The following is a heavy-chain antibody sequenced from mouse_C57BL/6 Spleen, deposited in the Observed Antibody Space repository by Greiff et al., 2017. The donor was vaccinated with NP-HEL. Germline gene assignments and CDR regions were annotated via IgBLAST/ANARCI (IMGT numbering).Heavy chain of an antibody. CDR1: GYAFSSSW. CDR2: IYPGDGDT. D-gene: IGHD3-2*02. Sequence: LVESGPELVKPGASVKISCKASGYAFSSSWMNWVKQRPGKGLEWIGRIYPGDGDTNYNGKFKGKATLTADKSSSTAYMRLSSLTSEDSAVYFCARDSSGYPWFAYWGQGTLVTVSA. J-gene: IGHJ3*01. V-gene: IGHV1-82*01. CDR3: ARDSSGYPWFAY.